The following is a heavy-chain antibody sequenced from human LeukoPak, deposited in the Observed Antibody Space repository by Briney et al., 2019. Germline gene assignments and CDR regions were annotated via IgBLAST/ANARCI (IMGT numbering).Heavy chain of an antibody. V-gene: IGHV1-2*02. Sequence: ASVKVSCKASGYTFTGYYMHWVRQAPGQGLEWMGWINPNSSGTNYAQKFQGRVTMTRDTSISTAYMELSRLRSDDTAVYYCATVIEEDYYTFSIDYWGQGTLVTVSS. CDR3: ATVIEEDYYTFSIDY. J-gene: IGHJ4*02. D-gene: IGHD1-26*01. CDR1: GYTFTGYY. CDR2: INPNSSGT.